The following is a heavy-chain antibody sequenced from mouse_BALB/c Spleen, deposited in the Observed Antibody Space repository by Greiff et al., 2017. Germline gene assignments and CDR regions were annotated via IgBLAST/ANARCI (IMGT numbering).Heavy chain of an antibody. D-gene: IGHD2-2*01. CDR3: ARDRYGYDSFFDY. CDR2: INSNGGST. CDR1: GFTFSSYG. J-gene: IGHJ2*01. Sequence: EVQGVESGGGLVQPGGSLKLSCAASGFTFSSYGMSWVRQTPDKRLELVATINSNGGSTYYPDSVKGRFTISRDNAKNTLYLQMSSLKSEDTAMYYCARDRYGYDSFFDYWGQGTTLTVSS. V-gene: IGHV5-6-3*01.